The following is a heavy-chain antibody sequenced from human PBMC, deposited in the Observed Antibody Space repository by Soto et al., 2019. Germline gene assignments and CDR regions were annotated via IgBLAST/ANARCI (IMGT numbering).Heavy chain of an antibody. D-gene: IGHD6-13*01. J-gene: IGHJ5*02. CDR3: ARMGGRYSSSWYWFDP. V-gene: IGHV1-3*01. Sequence: ASVKVSCKASGYTFTSYAMHWVRQAPGQRLEWMGWINAGNGNTRYSQKFQGRVTITRDTSASTAYMELSSLRSEDTAVYYCARMGGRYSSSWYWFDPWGQGTLVTVSS. CDR2: INAGNGNT. CDR1: GYTFTSYA.